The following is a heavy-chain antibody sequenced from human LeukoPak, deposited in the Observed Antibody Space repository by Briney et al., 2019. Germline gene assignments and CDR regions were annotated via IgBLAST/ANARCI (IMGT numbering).Heavy chain of an antibody. D-gene: IGHD5-24*01. CDR3: AKQFVDV. Sequence: GGSLRLSCAASGFTFTNFAMNWVRQAPGKGLEWVSSISESGDDTAYADSVRGRFTISRDNSRNTLYLQMISLRAEDTAVYYCAKQFVDVWGQGTLVTVSS. J-gene: IGHJ5*02. CDR1: GFTFTNFA. V-gene: IGHV3-23*01. CDR2: ISESGDDT.